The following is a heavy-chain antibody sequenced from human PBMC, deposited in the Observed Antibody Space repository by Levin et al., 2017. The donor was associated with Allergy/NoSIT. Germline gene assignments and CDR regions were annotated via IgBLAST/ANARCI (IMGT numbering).Heavy chain of an antibody. V-gene: IGHV4-34*01. CDR2: VDHSGNP. J-gene: IGHJ4*02. CDR1: GGSFSGYQ. Sequence: SQTLSLTCTVSGGSFSGYQWSWIRHSPGKGLEWIVEVDHSGNPKYNPSLKSRVTISLDTSKNQFSRNLSSVTSADTADCYCARVENFYDSSGHFRLSEYWGQGTPVTVSS. CDR3: ARVENFYDSSGHFRLSEY. D-gene: IGHD3-22*01.